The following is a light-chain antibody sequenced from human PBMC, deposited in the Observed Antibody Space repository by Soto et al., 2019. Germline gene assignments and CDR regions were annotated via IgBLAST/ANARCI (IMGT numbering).Light chain of an antibody. CDR1: QSVSSNY. Sequence: EIVFTQSLCTLSLSPGESATLSCRASQSVSSNYLAWYQQKPGQALRLLIYGASSRATGIPDKFSGSASGTDFTLTISRLAPEDFALYYCQQYGSKPITFGQGTRLEIK. CDR3: QQYGSKPIT. CDR2: GAS. J-gene: IGKJ5*01. V-gene: IGKV3-20*01.